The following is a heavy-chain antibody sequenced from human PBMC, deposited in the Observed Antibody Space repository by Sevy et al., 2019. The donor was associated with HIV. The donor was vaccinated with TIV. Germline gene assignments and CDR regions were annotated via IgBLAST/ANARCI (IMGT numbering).Heavy chain of an antibody. CDR1: GFTFSSYE. V-gene: IGHV3-48*03. J-gene: IGHJ3*02. D-gene: IGHD2-2*02. CDR3: ARDAPRYCSSTSCYTNAFDI. Sequence: GGSLRLSCAASGFTFSSYEMNWVRQAPGKGLEWVSYISSSGSTIYYANSVKGRLTISRDNAKNSLYLQMNSLRAEDTAVYYCARDAPRYCSSTSCYTNAFDIWGQGTMVTVSS. CDR2: ISSSGSTI.